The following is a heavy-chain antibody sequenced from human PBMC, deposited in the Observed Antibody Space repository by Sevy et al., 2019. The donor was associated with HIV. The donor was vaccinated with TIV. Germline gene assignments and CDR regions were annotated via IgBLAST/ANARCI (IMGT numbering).Heavy chain of an antibody. Sequence: GGSLRLSCAASGFTFSSYAMHWVRQAPGKGLEWVAVISYDGRNKYYADSVKGRFTISRENSKNTLYLQMNSLRAEDTAVYYCARADCSGGSCYLYYFDYWGQGTLVTVSS. D-gene: IGHD2-15*01. CDR2: ISYDGRNK. CDR1: GFTFSSYA. J-gene: IGHJ4*02. CDR3: ARADCSGGSCYLYYFDY. V-gene: IGHV3-30*04.